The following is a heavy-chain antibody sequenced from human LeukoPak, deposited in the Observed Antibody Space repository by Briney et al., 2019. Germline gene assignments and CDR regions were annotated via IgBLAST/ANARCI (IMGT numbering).Heavy chain of an antibody. J-gene: IGHJ3*02. CDR3: ARDWESSGWLTYSRNHDAFDI. CDR1: GFTFGDYG. CDR2: IKQDGSEK. V-gene: IGHV3-7*01. D-gene: IGHD6-19*01. Sequence: PGGSLRLSCTASGFTFGDYGMSWVRQAPGKGLEWVANIKQDGSEKYYVDSVKGRFTISRDNAKNSLYLQMNSLRAEDTAVYYCARDWESSGWLTYSRNHDAFDIWGQGTMVTVSS.